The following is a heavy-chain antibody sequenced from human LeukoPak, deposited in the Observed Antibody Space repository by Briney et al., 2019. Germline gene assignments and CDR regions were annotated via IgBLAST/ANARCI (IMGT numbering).Heavy chain of an antibody. CDR3: ARHGYYDSSGYYGFDY. CDR2: SYYSGST. J-gene: IGHJ4*02. D-gene: IGHD3-22*01. CDR1: VGSISRYY. V-gene: IGHV4-59*08. Sequence: SETLSLTCTVSVGSISRYYWSWIRQPPGKRLEWIGYSYYSGSTNYNPSLKSRVTISVHTSKNQFSLKLSSVTAADTAVYYCARHGYYDSSGYYGFDYWGQGTLVTVSS.